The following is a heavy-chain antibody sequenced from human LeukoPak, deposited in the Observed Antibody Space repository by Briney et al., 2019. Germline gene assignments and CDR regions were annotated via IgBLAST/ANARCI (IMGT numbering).Heavy chain of an antibody. D-gene: IGHD6-13*01. CDR2: ISYDGSNK. CDR1: GFTFSSYA. CDR3: ARDSVVAAAVFDY. V-gene: IGHV3-30*04. J-gene: IGHJ4*02. Sequence: GRYLRLYCAASGFTFSSYAMHWVRQAPGNGLEWVAVISYDGSNKYYADSVKGRFTISRDNSKNTLYLQMNSLRAEDTAVYYCARDSVVAAAVFDYWGQGTLVTVSS.